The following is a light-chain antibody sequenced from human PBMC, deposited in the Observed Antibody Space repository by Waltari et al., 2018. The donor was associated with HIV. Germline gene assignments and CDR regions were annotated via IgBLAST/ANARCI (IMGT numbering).Light chain of an antibody. CDR2: KVS. CDR3: AQETFWGWT. Sequence: VVLTQFPVSLSVSVGQSASISCRSSERLVSADVHTFLSWFQHRPGQSPRRLIYKVSNRDSGVPGKFSGSGAVRDFTLQINRVEAEDVATYYCAQETFWGWTFGPGTKVEI. J-gene: IGKJ1*01. V-gene: IGKV2-30*01. CDR1: ERLVSADVHTF.